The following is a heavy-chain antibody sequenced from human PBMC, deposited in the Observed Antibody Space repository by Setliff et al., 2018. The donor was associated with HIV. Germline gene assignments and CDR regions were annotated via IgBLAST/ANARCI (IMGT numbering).Heavy chain of an antibody. CDR2: IAYTGSG. Sequence: SETLSLTCTVSGGSISSRNFYWGWIRQPPGKGLEWIGSIAYTGSGYYNPSLKSRVTISVDTSRNECSLKLTSVTAADTAVYYCAREVRWELPQGFDHWGQGSQVTVSS. J-gene: IGHJ4*02. D-gene: IGHD1-26*01. CDR3: AREVRWELPQGFDH. CDR1: GGSISSRNFY. V-gene: IGHV4-39*07.